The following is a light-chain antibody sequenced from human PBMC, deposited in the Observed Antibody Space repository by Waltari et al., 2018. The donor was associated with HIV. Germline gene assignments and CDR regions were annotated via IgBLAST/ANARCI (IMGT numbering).Light chain of an antibody. Sequence: SYDLTPPPSASASPGQTARISCSGDGMPKHYAYWYQQKAGQAPVLVMYKDTETPSGTPERFSGSSSVTTVTLSSSGVQPDDEADYLCQAAVSSGTYVAFGGGTKVAAL. CDR2: KDT. CDR3: QAAVSSGTYVA. CDR1: GMPKHY. J-gene: IGLJ2*01. V-gene: IGLV3-25*03.